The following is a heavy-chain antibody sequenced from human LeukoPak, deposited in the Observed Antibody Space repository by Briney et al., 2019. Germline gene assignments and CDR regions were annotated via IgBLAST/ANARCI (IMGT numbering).Heavy chain of an antibody. D-gene: IGHD4/OR15-4a*01. V-gene: IGHV3-30*02. CDR1: GVTFGTYG. Sequence: QPGGSLRLSCVASGVTFGTYGLHWARQAPGKGLEWVAFIRFDGGDKSYADSVKGRFTISRDNSKNTLYLQMNSLRVEDTAIYYCAKVLPLTFYYMDVWGKGTTVTVSS. CDR2: IRFDGGDK. CDR3: AKVLPLTFYYMDV. J-gene: IGHJ6*03.